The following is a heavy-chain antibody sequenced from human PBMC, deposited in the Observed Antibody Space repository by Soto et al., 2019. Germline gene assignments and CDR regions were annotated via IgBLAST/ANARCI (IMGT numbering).Heavy chain of an antibody. CDR3: TTTKARLEPPTTDF. D-gene: IGHD1-1*01. V-gene: IGHV3-15*01. CDR1: GFTFSNAW. J-gene: IGHJ4*02. CDR2: IKSDAYGGAI. Sequence: EVQLVESGGDLVKPGGSLRLSCAGSGFTFSNAWMSWVRRAPGKGLEWVGRIKSDAYGGAIVYAAPVKGRFTISRDDSKNTPFLQRDNLRAEGTAVYSCTTTKARLEPPTTDFWGQGTPVSVSS.